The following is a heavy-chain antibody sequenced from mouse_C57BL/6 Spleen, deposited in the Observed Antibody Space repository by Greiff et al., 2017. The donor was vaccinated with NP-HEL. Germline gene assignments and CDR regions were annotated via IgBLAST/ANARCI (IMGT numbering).Heavy chain of an antibody. CDR2: IRNKANNHAT. D-gene: IGHD1-1*01. CDR3: TRITTVNYFDY. Sequence: DVMLVESGGGLVQPGGSMKLSCAASGFTFSDAWMDWVRQSPEKGLEWVAEIRNKANNHATYYAESVKGRFTISRDDSKSSVYLQMNSLRAEDTGIYYCTRITTVNYFDYWGQGTTLTVSS. V-gene: IGHV6-6*01. CDR1: GFTFSDAW. J-gene: IGHJ2*01.